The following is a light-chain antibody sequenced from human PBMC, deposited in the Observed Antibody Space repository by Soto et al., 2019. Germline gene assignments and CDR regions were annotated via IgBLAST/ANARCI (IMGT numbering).Light chain of an antibody. CDR3: QVWDFDSDHVV. Sequence: SYELTQPPSVSVAPGQTARITCEGDKIEVRSVHWNQQKPGQAPVLVVYDDSERPSDIPDRFSGSNSGNTATLTISRVEAGDEADYYCQVWDFDSDHVVFGGGTKVTVL. J-gene: IGLJ2*01. V-gene: IGLV3-21*02. CDR1: KIEVRS. CDR2: DDS.